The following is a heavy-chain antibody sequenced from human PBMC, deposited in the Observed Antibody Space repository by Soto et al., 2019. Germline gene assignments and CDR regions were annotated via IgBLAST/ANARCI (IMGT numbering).Heavy chain of an antibody. CDR3: ARDEDYYGSGSYYESPKWFDP. CDR2: IIPILGIA. Sequence: ASVKVSCKDSGGTFSSYTISSVRQAPGQGLEWMGRIIPILGIANYAQKFQGRVTITADKSTSTAYMELSSLRSEDTAVYYCARDEDYYGSGSYYESPKWFDPWGQGTLVTVSS. CDR1: GGTFSSYT. J-gene: IGHJ5*02. V-gene: IGHV1-69*04. D-gene: IGHD3-10*01.